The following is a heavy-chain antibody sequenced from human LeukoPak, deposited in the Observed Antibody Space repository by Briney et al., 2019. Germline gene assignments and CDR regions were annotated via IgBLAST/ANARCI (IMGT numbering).Heavy chain of an antibody. D-gene: IGHD2-2*01. CDR3: ARXPPLGYCSSSSCPHLDX. CDR1: GFTFSRYS. V-gene: IGHV3-21*01. Sequence: GGSLRLSCAASGFTFSRYSMNWVRQAPGKGLEWLSSISSSSSFIYYADSVKGRFTISRDNAKNSLYLQMNSLRAEDTAVYYCARXPPLGYCSSSSCPHLDXXGQGTLVTV. CDR2: ISSSSSFI. J-gene: IGHJ4*02.